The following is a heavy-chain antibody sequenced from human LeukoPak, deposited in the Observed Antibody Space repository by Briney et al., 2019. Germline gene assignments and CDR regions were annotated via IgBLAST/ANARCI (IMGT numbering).Heavy chain of an antibody. V-gene: IGHV4-59*08. Sequence: SETLSLTCTVSGGSISSYYWSWIRQPPGKGLEWIGYIYYSGSTNYNPSLKSRVTISVDTSKNQFSLKLSSVTAADTAAYYCARHRYYYYGMDVWGQGTTVTVSS. J-gene: IGHJ6*02. CDR2: IYYSGST. CDR3: ARHRYYYYGMDV. CDR1: GGSISSYY.